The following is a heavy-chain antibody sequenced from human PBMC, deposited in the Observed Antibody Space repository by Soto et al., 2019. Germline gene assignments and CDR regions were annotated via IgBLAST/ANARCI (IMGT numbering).Heavy chain of an antibody. CDR2: ISGRGDST. J-gene: IGHJ4*02. CDR1: GFTFSTYV. V-gene: IGHV3-23*01. D-gene: IGHD2-2*01. Sequence: GGSLRLSCAASGFTFSTYVLNWVRQAPGKGLEWVSAISGRGDSTYYADSVKGRFTISIDNSKNTLYLQMNSLRAEDTAIYYCAKGRVIPTADFDYWGQGTQVTVSS. CDR3: AKGRVIPTADFDY.